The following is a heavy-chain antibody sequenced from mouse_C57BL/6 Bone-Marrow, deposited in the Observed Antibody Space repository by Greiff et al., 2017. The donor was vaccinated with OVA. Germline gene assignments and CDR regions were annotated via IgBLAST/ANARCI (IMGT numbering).Heavy chain of an antibody. CDR3: ARDYDYDCYAMDY. V-gene: IGHV5-4*01. CDR2: ISDGGSYT. D-gene: IGHD2-4*01. J-gene: IGHJ4*01. Sequence: EVMLVESGGGLVKPGASLKLSCAASGFTFSSYAMSWVRQTPEKRLEWVATISDGGSYTYYPDHVKGRFTISIDNDKNNLYLHMSHLKSEDTAMYDCARDYDYDCYAMDYWGQGTSVTVSS. CDR1: GFTFSSYA.